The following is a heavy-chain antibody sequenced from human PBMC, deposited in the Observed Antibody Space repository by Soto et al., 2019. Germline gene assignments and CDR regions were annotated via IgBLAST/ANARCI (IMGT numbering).Heavy chain of an antibody. CDR2: IIPILGIA. CDR3: ARVEYSSSSGNNWFDP. Sequence: GASVKVSCKSSGCTFSSYTISWVRQAPGQGLEWMGRIIPILGIANYAQKFQGRVTITADKSTSTAYMELSSLRSEDTAVYYCARVEYSSSSGNNWFDPWGQGTLVTVSS. J-gene: IGHJ5*02. CDR1: GCTFSSYT. V-gene: IGHV1-69*02. D-gene: IGHD6-6*01.